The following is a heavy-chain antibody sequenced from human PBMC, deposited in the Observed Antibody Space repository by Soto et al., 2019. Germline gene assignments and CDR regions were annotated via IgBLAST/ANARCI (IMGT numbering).Heavy chain of an antibody. CDR2: ISSSSSYI. V-gene: IGHV3-21*01. D-gene: IGHD6-13*01. CDR3: ARDQAAAPLPGAFDI. CDR1: GFTFSSYS. J-gene: IGHJ3*02. Sequence: PGGSLRLSCAASGFTFSSYSMNWVRQAPGKGLEWVSSISSSSSYIYYADSVKGRFTISRDNAKNSLYLQMSSLRAEDTAVYYCARDQAAAPLPGAFDIWGQGTMVTVSS.